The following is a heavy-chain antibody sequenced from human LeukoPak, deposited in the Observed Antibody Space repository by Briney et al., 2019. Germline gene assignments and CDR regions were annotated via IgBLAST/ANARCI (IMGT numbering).Heavy chain of an antibody. Sequence: SETLSLTCAVYGGSFSGYYWSWIRQPPGKGLEWIGEISHSGSTNYNPSLKSRVTISVDTSKNQFSLKLSSVTAADTAVYYCARLTMVRGALDYWGQGTLVTVSS. CDR2: ISHSGST. CDR1: GGSFSGYY. V-gene: IGHV4-34*01. D-gene: IGHD3-10*01. CDR3: ARLTMVRGALDY. J-gene: IGHJ4*02.